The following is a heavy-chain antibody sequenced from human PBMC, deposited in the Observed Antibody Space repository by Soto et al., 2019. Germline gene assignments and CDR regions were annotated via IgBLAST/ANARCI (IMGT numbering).Heavy chain of an antibody. CDR1: GFTFPDYA. V-gene: IGHV3-9*01. J-gene: IGHJ6*02. Sequence: SLKISCAASGFTFPDYAMHWVRQAPGKGLEWVSGISLNSGTIAYADSVKGRFTISRDNGKNSLSLKMSSLRVEDTALYYCAKSAGYSSGWTSGMDVWGQGTTVTVSS. D-gene: IGHD6-19*01. CDR2: ISLNSGTI. CDR3: AKSAGYSSGWTSGMDV.